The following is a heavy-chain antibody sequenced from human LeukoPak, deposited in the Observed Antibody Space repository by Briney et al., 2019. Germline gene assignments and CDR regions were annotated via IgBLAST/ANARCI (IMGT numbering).Heavy chain of an antibody. CDR3: ATEDRFYGMDV. D-gene: IGHD1-14*01. CDR2: IYYTGST. Sequence: SETLSLTCIVSGGSISRRYWTWIRQPPGKGLEWIGYIYYTGSTNYNPSLKSRVTISEAASKNQFSLKLSSVTAADTAVYYCATEDRFYGMDVWGQGTTVTVSS. J-gene: IGHJ6*02. V-gene: IGHV4-59*11. CDR1: GGSISRRY.